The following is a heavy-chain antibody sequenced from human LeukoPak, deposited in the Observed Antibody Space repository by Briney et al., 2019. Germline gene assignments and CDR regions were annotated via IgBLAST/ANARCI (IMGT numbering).Heavy chain of an antibody. J-gene: IGHJ4*02. CDR1: GGTFSSYT. CDR3: QLNIVVVPAAIREVGATPAD. CDR2: IIPILGIA. Sequence: RASVKVSCKASGGTFSSYTISWVRQPPGQGLEWMGRIIPILGIANYAQKFKGRVTITADKSTSTAYMELSSLRSEDTAVYYCQLNIVVVPAAIREVGATPADWGQGTLVSVSS. D-gene: IGHD2-2*02. V-gene: IGHV1-69*02.